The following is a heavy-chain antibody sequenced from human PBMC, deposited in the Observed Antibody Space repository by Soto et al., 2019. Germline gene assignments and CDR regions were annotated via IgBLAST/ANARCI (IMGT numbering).Heavy chain of an antibody. Sequence: EVRLVESGGALVQPGGTLKLSCAASGFIFSDSIINWVRQASGKGLEWVGRIKSKAENYATAYSASVNGRFTISRDDSNNMAYLQVISLKAEDTALYYCTRLAFSTRWYGFDSWGQGTLVTVSS. CDR3: TRLAFSTRWYGFDS. V-gene: IGHV3-73*02. CDR2: IKSKAENYAT. J-gene: IGHJ4*02. CDR1: GFIFSDSI. D-gene: IGHD6-13*01.